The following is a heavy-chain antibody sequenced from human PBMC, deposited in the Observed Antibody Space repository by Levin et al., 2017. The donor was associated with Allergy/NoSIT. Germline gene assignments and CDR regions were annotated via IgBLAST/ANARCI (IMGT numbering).Heavy chain of an antibody. J-gene: IGHJ3*02. V-gene: IGHV3-74*01. CDR3: ARDEADTAPLKDAFDI. D-gene: IGHD5-18*01. CDR2: INSDRSST. Sequence: GGSLRLSCAASGFTFSSYWMHWVRQAPGKGLVWVSRINSDRSSTSYADSVKGRFTISRDNAKNTLYLQMNSLRAEDTAVYYCARDEADTAPLKDAFDIWGQGTMVTVSS. CDR1: GFTFSSYW.